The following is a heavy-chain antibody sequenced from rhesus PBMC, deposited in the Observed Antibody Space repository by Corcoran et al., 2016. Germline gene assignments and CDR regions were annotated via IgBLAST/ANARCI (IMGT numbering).Heavy chain of an antibody. Sequence: QLQLQESGPGLVKPSETLSVTCAVSGGSISSSYWSWIRQAPGKGLVWIGYIYGSGSSTNYNPSLKSRVTLPGDTAKTQLALKLSSVTTADTAVYYCARTLYSNYLDYWGQGVLVTVSS. V-gene: IGHV4-169*01. J-gene: IGHJ4*01. CDR2: IYGSGSST. D-gene: IGHD4-23*01. CDR1: GGSISSSY. CDR3: ARTLYSNYLDY.